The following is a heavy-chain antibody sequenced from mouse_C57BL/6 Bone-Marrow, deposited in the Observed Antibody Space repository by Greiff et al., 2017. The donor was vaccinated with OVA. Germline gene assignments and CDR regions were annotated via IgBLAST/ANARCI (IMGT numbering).Heavy chain of an antibody. CDR1: GFTFSSYA. CDR3: TRVNPYYFDY. J-gene: IGHJ2*01. CDR2: ISSGGDYI. V-gene: IGHV5-9-1*02. Sequence: EVQVVESGEGLVKPGGSLKLSCAASGFTFSSYAMSWVSQTPEKRLEWVAYISSGGDYIYYADTVKGRFTISRDNARNTLYLQMSSLKSEDTAMYYCTRVNPYYFDYWGQGTTLTVSS.